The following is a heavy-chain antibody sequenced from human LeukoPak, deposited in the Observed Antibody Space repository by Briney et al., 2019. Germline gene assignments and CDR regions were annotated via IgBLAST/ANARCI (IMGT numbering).Heavy chain of an antibody. CDR2: INPNSGGT. CDR3: ARELLVPTHYYYYYGMDV. Sequence: ASVKVSCKASGYTFTGYYMHWVRQAPGQGLEWMGWINPNSGGTNYAQKFQGRVTVTRDTSISTAYMELSRLRSDDTAVYYCARELLVPTHYYYYYGMDVWGQGTTVTVSS. CDR1: GYTFTGYY. J-gene: IGHJ6*02. V-gene: IGHV1-2*02. D-gene: IGHD6-13*01.